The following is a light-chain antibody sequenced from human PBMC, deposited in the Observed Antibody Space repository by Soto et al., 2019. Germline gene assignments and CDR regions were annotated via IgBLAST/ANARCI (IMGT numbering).Light chain of an antibody. CDR2: ANI. CDR3: QSYDSTLSARYV. Sequence: QSVLTQPPSVSGAPGQRVTISCTGSSSNIGAGYDVHWYQQRPGAAPQLLISANINRPSGVPDRFSGSKSGTSASLAITGRQADDEGDYYCQSYDSTLSARYVFGTGTKLTVL. CDR1: SSNIGAGYD. V-gene: IGLV1-40*01. J-gene: IGLJ1*01.